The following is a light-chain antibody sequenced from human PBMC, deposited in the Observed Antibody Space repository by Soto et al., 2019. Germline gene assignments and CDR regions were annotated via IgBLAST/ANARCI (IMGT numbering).Light chain of an antibody. CDR3: AAWDVSLNDVV. V-gene: IGLV1-44*01. Sequence: QSVLTQPPSASGTPGQRVTISCSGSSSNIGSNAVYWYQQLPGTAPTPLIYSNNQRPSGFPDRSSGSKSGTSASLAISGFKFEDEADYYCAAWDVSLNDVVFGGGTKLTVL. CDR1: SSNIGSNA. CDR2: SNN. J-gene: IGLJ2*01.